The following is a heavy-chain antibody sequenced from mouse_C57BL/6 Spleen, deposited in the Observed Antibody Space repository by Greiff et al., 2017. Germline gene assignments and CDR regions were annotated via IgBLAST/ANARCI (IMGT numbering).Heavy chain of an antibody. V-gene: IGHV1-55*01. CDR1: GYTFTSYW. Sequence: QVQLQQPGAELVKPGASVKLSCKASGYTFTSYWITWVKQRPGQGLEWIGDIYPGSGSTNYNEKFKSKATLTVDKSSSTAYMQLSSLTSEDSAVYDGAREKGAYWGQGTLVTVSA. CDR3: AREKGAY. J-gene: IGHJ3*01. CDR2: IYPGSGST.